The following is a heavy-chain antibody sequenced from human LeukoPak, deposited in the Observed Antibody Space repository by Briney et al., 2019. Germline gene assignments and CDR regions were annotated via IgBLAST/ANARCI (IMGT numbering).Heavy chain of an antibody. CDR3: ARDYLDIVVVPAAIDV. Sequence: GGSLRLSCAASGFTFSSYAMSWVRQAPGKGLEWVSYISSSRSTIYYADSVKGRFTISRDNAKNSLYLQMNSLRAEDTAVYYCARDYLDIVVVPAAIDVWGKGTTVTVSS. CDR1: GFTFSSYA. D-gene: IGHD2-2*03. V-gene: IGHV3-48*01. J-gene: IGHJ6*04. CDR2: ISSSRSTI.